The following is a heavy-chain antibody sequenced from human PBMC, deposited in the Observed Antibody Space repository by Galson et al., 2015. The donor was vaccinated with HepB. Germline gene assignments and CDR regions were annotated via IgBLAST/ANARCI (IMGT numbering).Heavy chain of an antibody. Sequence: SLRLSCAASGFTFSTSGMHWVRQAPGKGLEWVTVIWYDGSKKYYADSVKGRFIISRDNSKNTLYLQMNSLRAEDTAVYYCARDDRAAGIVVGFTESFDIWGQGTMVTVSS. V-gene: IGHV3-33*01. CDR2: IWYDGSKK. D-gene: IGHD3-22*01. CDR1: GFTFSTSG. J-gene: IGHJ3*02. CDR3: ARDDRAAGIVVGFTESFDI.